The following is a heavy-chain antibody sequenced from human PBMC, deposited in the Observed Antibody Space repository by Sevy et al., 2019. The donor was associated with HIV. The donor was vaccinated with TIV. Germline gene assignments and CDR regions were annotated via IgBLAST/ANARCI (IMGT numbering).Heavy chain of an antibody. CDR1: GGSFRNYA. Sequence: ASVKVSCKASGGSFRNYAIFWVRQAPGQGLEWMGGIIPMFGTPNYAQKFRGRVTFTEDESMTTAYMDLRNLRFEDTAVYYCAGDSDTLTRQIGTSDMDVWGQGTTVTVSS. J-gene: IGHJ6*02. CDR2: IIPMFGTP. V-gene: IGHV1-69*13. D-gene: IGHD3-9*01. CDR3: AGDSDTLTRQIGTSDMDV.